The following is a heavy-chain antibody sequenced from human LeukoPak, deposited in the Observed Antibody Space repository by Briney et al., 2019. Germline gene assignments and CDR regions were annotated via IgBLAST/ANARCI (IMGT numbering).Heavy chain of an antibody. CDR3: ARSSYDRSGYFPH. D-gene: IGHD3-22*01. V-gene: IGHV7-4-1*02. CDR1: GYTFTNYT. Sequence: ASVKVSRKAPGYTFTNYTMNWVRQAPGQGLEWMGWINTNTGNPTYAQGFTGRFVFSLETSVSTAYLQISSLKAEDTAVYFCARSSYDRSGYFPHWGQGTLVTVSS. J-gene: IGHJ1*01. CDR2: INTNTGNP.